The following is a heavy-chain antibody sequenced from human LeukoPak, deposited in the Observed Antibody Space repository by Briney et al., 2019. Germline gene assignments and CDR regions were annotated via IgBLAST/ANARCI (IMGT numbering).Heavy chain of an antibody. J-gene: IGHJ4*02. Sequence: SETLSLTCTVSGSSISSSIYYWGWIRQPPGKGLEWIGSIYYSGSTYYNPSLKSRVTISVDTSKNQFSLKLSSVTAADTAVYYCARHYAHLGVYWGQGTLVTVSS. CDR3: ARHYAHLGVY. CDR2: IYYSGST. D-gene: IGHD2-2*01. CDR1: GSSISSSIYY. V-gene: IGHV4-39*01.